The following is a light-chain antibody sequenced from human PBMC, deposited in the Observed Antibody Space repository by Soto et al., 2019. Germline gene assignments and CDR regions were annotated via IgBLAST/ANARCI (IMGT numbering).Light chain of an antibody. Sequence: EIVLRQSPATLSLSQGERATLSCRASQSVSNYLAWYQHEPGQAPRLLMYDVSNRATGIPARFSGSGSGTDFTLTISSLEPEDFAVYYCQQRSNWPLITFGQGTRLEIK. CDR1: QSVSNY. V-gene: IGKV3-11*01. CDR3: QQRSNWPLIT. CDR2: DVS. J-gene: IGKJ5*01.